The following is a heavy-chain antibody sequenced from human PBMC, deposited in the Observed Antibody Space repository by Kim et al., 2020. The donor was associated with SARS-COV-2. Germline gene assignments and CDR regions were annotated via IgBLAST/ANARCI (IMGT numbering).Heavy chain of an antibody. Sequence: WYHNSAVSVKSPITISPDTSKTQFSLQLNSVTPEDTAVYYCARDRGGFDYWGQGTLVTVSS. V-gene: IGHV6-1*01. D-gene: IGHD2-15*01. CDR2: WYH. J-gene: IGHJ4*02. CDR3: ARDRGGFDY.